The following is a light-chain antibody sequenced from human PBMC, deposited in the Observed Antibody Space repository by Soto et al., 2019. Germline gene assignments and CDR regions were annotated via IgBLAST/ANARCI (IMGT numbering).Light chain of an antibody. CDR2: GAS. CDR1: QSINRC. CDR3: QQSYTTPPLT. J-gene: IGKJ4*01. V-gene: IGKV1-39*01. Sequence: DIQMTQSPSSLSASVGDRVTITCRASQSINRCLNWYQVRPGKAHKVLIYGASSLQSGVPSRFSGSGSGTDFTLTISSLQPEDFATYYCQQSYTTPPLTFGGGTKVEIK.